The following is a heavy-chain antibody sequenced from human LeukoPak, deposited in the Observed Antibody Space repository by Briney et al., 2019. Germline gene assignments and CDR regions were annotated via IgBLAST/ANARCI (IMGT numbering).Heavy chain of an antibody. D-gene: IGHD6-19*01. J-gene: IGHJ4*02. Sequence: GGSLRLSCAASGFTSSSYWMSWVRQAPGKGLEWVANIKQDGSERYYVDSVKGRFTISRDNAKNSLYLQMNSLGAEDTAVYYCARDRGSSGWYEFDYWGQGTLVTVSS. CDR3: ARDRGSSGWYEFDY. CDR1: GFTSSSYW. V-gene: IGHV3-7*01. CDR2: IKQDGSER.